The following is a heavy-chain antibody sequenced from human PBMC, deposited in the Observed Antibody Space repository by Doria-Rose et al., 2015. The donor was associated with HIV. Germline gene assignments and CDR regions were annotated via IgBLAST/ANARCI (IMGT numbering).Heavy chain of an antibody. CDR3: AKAPIIGPKYYFYMDV. V-gene: IGHV3-9*01. CDR1: GFSFESYA. Sequence: VQLVQSGGGLGQPGRSLRLSCVGSGFSFESYAMHWVRLAPGRGLEWVAGISWDSGAKGNADSVEGRFAISRDNAKKSAYLEMRSPRPEDTAFYYCAKAPIIGPKYYFYMDVWGKGTSVTVSS. CDR2: ISWDSGAK. D-gene: IGHD3-3*01. J-gene: IGHJ6*03.